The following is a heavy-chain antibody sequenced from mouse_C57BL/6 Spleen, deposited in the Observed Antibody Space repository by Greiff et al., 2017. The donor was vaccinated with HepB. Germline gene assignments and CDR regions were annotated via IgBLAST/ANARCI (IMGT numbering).Heavy chain of an antibody. CDR3: ARGVGYDYDWYFDV. V-gene: IGHV1-54*01. D-gene: IGHD2-4*01. CDR2: INPGSGGT. Sequence: QVQLKQSGAELVRPGTSVKVSCKASGYAFTNYLIEWVKQRPGQGLEWIGVINPGSGGTNYNEKFKGKATLTADKSSSTAYMQLSSLTSEDSAVYFCARGVGYDYDWYFDVWGTGTTVTVSS. J-gene: IGHJ1*03. CDR1: GYAFTNYL.